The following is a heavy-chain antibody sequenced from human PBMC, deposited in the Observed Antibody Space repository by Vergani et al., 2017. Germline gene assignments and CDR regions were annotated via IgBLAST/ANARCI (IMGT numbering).Heavy chain of an antibody. CDR2: IRYDGSNK. Sequence: QVQLVESGGGVVQPGGSLRLSCAASGFTFSSYGMHWVRQAPGKGLEWVAFIRYDGSNKYYADSVKGRFTISRDNSKNTLYLQMHSLRAEDTAVYYCAKDNVVVVAATQGWFDPWGQGTLVTVSS. CDR3: AKDNVVVVAATQGWFDP. D-gene: IGHD2-15*01. CDR1: GFTFSSYG. V-gene: IGHV3-30*02. J-gene: IGHJ5*02.